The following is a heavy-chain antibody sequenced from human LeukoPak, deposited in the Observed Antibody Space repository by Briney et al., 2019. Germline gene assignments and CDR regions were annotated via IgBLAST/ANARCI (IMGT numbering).Heavy chain of an antibody. CDR2: ISYDGSNK. D-gene: IGHD5-12*01. J-gene: IGHJ4*02. Sequence: GGSLRLSCAAYGFTFSSYGMHWVRQAPGKGLEWVAVISYDGSNKYYADSVKGRFTISRDNSKNTLYLQMNSLKTEDTAVYYCTTDGYSGYEGLYDYWGQGTLVTVSS. CDR1: GFTFSSYG. CDR3: TTDGYSGYEGLYDY. V-gene: IGHV3-30*03.